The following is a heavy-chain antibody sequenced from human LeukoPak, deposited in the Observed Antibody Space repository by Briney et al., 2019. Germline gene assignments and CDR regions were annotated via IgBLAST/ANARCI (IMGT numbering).Heavy chain of an antibody. V-gene: IGHV4-59*12. CDR2: IYYSGST. J-gene: IGHJ4*02. D-gene: IGHD5-24*01. CDR3: ARDREMATRYYFDY. Sequence: SETLSLTCTVSGGSISNYYWSWVRQPPGKGLEWIGFIYYSGSTNYNPSLKSRVTISVDTSKNQFSLQLNSVTPEDTAVYYCARDREMATRYYFDYWGQGTLVTVSS. CDR1: GGSISNYY.